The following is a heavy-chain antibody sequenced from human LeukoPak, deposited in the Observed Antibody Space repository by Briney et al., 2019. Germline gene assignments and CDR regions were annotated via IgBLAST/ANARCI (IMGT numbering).Heavy chain of an antibody. J-gene: IGHJ4*02. CDR3: AKAYDSWIGSFYDY. V-gene: IGHV3-30*02. D-gene: IGHD3-3*01. Sequence: GGSLRLSCAASGFTFSSHGMHWVRHAPGRGLEWVSFIRRDGSNQYHAESVKGRFTISRDNSKNTLDLQMGSLRVEDTAVYYCAKAYDSWIGSFYDYWGRGIQVTVPS. CDR2: IRRDGSNQ. CDR1: GFTFSSHG.